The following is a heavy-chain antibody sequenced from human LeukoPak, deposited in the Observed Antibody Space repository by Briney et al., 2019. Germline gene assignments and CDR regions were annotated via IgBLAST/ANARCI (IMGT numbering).Heavy chain of an antibody. Sequence: ASVKVSCNASGYTFTSYYLHWVPQAPGQGLEWMGWINANSGGTDSAQKFQGRVTMTRDTSISPAYMELSRLTSDDTAVYYCARGPPQNSINYFFYQWARETVVTVSS. J-gene: IGHJ4*02. CDR1: GYTFTSYY. D-gene: IGHD2/OR15-2a*01. CDR3: ARGPPQNSINYFFYQ. V-gene: IGHV1-2*02. CDR2: INANSGGT.